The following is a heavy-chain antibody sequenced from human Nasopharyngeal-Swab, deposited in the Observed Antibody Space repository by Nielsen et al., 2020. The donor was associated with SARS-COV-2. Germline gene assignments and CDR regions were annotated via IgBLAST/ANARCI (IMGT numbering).Heavy chain of an antibody. CDR1: GFTVSSNY. Sequence: GESLKISCAASGFTVSSNYMAWVRQAPGKGLEWVSMIDATAKTFYADSVKGRFTISRDKSKNTVYFQMNGLRVEDTAVYFCAREGEYGLSGMIRHYYNMELWGQGTTVTVSS. CDR2: IDATAKT. CDR3: AREGEYGLSGMIRHYYNMEL. J-gene: IGHJ6*02. V-gene: IGHV3-66*01. D-gene: IGHD2/OR15-2a*01.